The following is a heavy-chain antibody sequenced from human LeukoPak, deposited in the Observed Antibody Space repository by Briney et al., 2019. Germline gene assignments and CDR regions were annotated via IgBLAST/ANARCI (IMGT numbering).Heavy chain of an antibody. CDR3: ARVDGYDILTGLDY. Sequence: SGGSLRLSCAASGFTFSSHGMSWVRQAPGKGLEWVSTISGSGDNTYYADSVKGRFTISRDNSKNTLYLQMNSLRAEDTAVYYCARVDGYDILTGLDYWGQGTLVTVSS. CDR2: ISGSGDNT. CDR1: GFTFSSHG. V-gene: IGHV3-23*01. D-gene: IGHD3-9*01. J-gene: IGHJ4*02.